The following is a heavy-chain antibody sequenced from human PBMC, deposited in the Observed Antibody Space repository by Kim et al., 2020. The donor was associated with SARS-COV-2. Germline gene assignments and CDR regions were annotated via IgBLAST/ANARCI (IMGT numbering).Heavy chain of an antibody. CDR1: GFTFSDYY. D-gene: IGHD4-17*01. CDR3: ARSPARDYGGNSEPQRTDY. V-gene: IGHV3-11*06. CDR2: ISSTSTYT. Sequence: VGSLRLSCAASGFTFSDYYMTWIRQAPGKGLEWVSYISSTSTYTNYADSVKGRFTISRDNAKNSLYLQMNSLRAEDTAVYYCARSPARDYGGNSEPQRTDYWGQGTLVTVSS. J-gene: IGHJ4*02.